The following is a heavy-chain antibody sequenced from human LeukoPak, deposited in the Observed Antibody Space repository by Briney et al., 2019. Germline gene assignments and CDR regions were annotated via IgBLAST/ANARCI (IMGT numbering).Heavy chain of an antibody. CDR1: GFTFSSYW. J-gene: IGHJ4*02. CDR2: INSDGSST. D-gene: IGHD3-22*01. V-gene: IGHV3-74*01. Sequence: GGSLRLSCAASGFTFSSYWMHWVRQAPGKGLVWVSRINSDGSSTSYADSVKGRFTISRDNAKNTLYLQMNSLRAEDTAVYYCARARYYYDSSGYRAVYYFDYWGQGTLVTVSS. CDR3: ARARYYYDSSGYRAVYYFDY.